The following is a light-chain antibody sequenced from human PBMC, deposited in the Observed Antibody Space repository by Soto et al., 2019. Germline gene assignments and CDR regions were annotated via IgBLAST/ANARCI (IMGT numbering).Light chain of an antibody. CDR3: QSYDTSLSGFVV. V-gene: IGLV1-40*01. Sequence: QSVLTQPPSVSGAPGQRVTISCTGSNSNTGAGYDVHWYQQLPGTAPKLLIYGNSNRPSGVPDRFSGSKSGTSASLAITGLQAEDEADYYCQSYDTSLSGFVVFGGGTKLTVL. CDR2: GNS. J-gene: IGLJ2*01. CDR1: NSNTGAGYD.